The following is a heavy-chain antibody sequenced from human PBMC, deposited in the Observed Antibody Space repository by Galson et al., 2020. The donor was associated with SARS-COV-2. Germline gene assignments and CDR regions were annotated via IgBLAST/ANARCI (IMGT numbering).Heavy chain of an antibody. V-gene: IGHV3-53*04. D-gene: IGHD4-4*01. J-gene: IGHJ4*02. CDR1: GFTVSSNY. CDR2: IYSGGST. CDR3: ARVLHPYLDY. Sequence: GESLKISCAASGFTVSSNYMSWVRQAPGKGLEWVSVIYSGGSTYYADSVKGRFTISRHNSKNTLYLQMNSLRAEDTAVYYCARVLHPYLDYWGQGTLVTVSS.